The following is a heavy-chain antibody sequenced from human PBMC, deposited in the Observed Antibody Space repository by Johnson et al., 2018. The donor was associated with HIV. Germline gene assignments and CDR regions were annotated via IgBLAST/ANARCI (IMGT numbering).Heavy chain of an antibody. CDR1: GFAVSSNY. V-gene: IGHV3-66*02. CDR3: ARGYGGNYDAFDI. CDR2: LYSAGSA. Sequence: VQLVESGGGLVRPGGSLRLSCAASGFAVSSNYMNWVRQTPGKGLEWVSILYSAGSAYYADSVKGRFTISRDNSKNTLYLQMNSLRAEDTAVYYCARGYGGNYDAFDIWGQGTMVTVSS. J-gene: IGHJ3*02. D-gene: IGHD4-23*01.